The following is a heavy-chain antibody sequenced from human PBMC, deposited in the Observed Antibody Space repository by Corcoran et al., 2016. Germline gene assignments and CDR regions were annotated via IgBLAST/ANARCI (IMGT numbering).Heavy chain of an antibody. CDR2: IYYSGST. CDR1: GDSISSSSYY. Sequence: QLQLQESGPGLVKPSETLSLTCTVSGDSISSSSYYWGWIRQPPGTGLEWIGSIYYSGSTYHNPSLKSRVTISVDTSKNQFSLKLYSVTAADTAVYYCAGAEGYSSASLFDYWGQGTLVTVSS. J-gene: IGHJ4*02. V-gene: IGHV4-39*07. D-gene: IGHD6-25*01. CDR3: AGAEGYSSASLFDY.